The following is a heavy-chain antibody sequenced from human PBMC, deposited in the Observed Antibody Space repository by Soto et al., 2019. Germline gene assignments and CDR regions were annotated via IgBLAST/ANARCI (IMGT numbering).Heavy chain of an antibody. J-gene: IGHJ5*02. V-gene: IGHV4-30-4*01. Sequence: QVQLQESGPGLVKPSQTLSLTCTVSGGSISSGDYYWSWIRQPPGKGLEWIGYIHHSWSTYYNPSLKSRSTILGDTSKNQFSLKLRSVTAADTAVYYCARIVVVANNWFDPWGQGTLVTVSS. CDR1: GGSISSGDYY. D-gene: IGHD2-15*01. CDR3: ARIVVVANNWFDP. CDR2: IHHSWST.